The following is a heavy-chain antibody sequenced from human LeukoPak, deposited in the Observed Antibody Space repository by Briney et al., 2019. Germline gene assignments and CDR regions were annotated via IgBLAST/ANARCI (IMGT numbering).Heavy chain of an antibody. CDR3: AREGLDY. Sequence: ASVKVSCKASGYTFTNYDINWVRQATEQGLEWMGYKNPNSGKSAYAQKLQGRATITTDASITTAYMELSGLRSEDTALYYCAREGLDYWGQGTLVTVSS. CDR2: KNPNSGKS. CDR1: GYTFTNYD. V-gene: IGHV1-8*01. J-gene: IGHJ4*02.